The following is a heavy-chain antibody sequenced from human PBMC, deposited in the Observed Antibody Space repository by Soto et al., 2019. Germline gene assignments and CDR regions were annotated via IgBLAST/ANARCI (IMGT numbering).Heavy chain of an antibody. CDR3: AREGGAYSYGYPRFDS. D-gene: IGHD5-18*01. V-gene: IGHV3-23*01. CDR2: IGGNGGST. Sequence: QLLESGGGSVQPGGSLRLSCAGSGFTFANYAINWVRQAPGKGLQWLSVIGGNGGSTYHADSVKDRFTISRDNSRXXVYLPMNNPTADDTAVYYCAREGGAYSYGYPRFDSWGQGTLVTVSS. CDR1: GFTFANYA. J-gene: IGHJ4*02.